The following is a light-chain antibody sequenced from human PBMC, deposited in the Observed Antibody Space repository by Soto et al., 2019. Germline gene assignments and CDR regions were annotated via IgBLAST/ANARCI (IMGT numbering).Light chain of an antibody. Sequence: EIVLTQSPGTLSLSPGERATLSCRASQSVSSSFIAWYQQKPGQAPRLLIYDTSSRATGIPDRFSGSGSGTDFTLTISRLEPEDFSVFYCQQYGTSEIIFGQGTRLEIK. V-gene: IGKV3-20*01. CDR1: QSVSSSF. J-gene: IGKJ5*01. CDR3: QQYGTSEII. CDR2: DTS.